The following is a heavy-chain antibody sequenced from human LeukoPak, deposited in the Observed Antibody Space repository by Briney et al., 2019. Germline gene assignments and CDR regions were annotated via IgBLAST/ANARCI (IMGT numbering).Heavy chain of an antibody. CDR3: ARVRVSSGSHPWYFDY. CDR1: RGSISSYY. D-gene: IGHD3-22*01. Sequence: SETLSLTCTVSRGSISSYYWGWIRQPPGQGLEWIGYIYYSGSTDYNPSLKSRVNISVDTSKNQFSLKPSSVTAADTAVYYCARVRVSSGSHPWYFDYWGQGTLVTVSS. V-gene: IGHV4-59*01. CDR2: IYYSGST. J-gene: IGHJ4*02.